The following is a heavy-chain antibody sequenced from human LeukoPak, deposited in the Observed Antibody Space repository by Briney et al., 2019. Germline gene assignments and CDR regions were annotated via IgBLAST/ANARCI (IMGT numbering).Heavy chain of an antibody. CDR3: ARAGVPAAMVGVFYFDY. CDR2: IYYSGST. CDR1: GGSISSGGYY. V-gene: IGHV4-31*03. J-gene: IGHJ4*02. D-gene: IGHD2-2*01. Sequence: ASETLSLTCTVSGGSISSGGYYWSWIRQHPGKGLEWIGYIYYSGSTYYNPSLKSRVTISVDTSKNQFSLKLSSVTAADTAVYYCARAGVPAAMVGVFYFDYWGQGTLVTVSS.